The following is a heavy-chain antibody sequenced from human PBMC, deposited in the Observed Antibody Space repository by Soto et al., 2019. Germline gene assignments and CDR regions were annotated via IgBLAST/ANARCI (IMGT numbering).Heavy chain of an antibody. D-gene: IGHD1-26*01. V-gene: IGHV1-3*01. CDR3: ARVLMAPHSATFYYDS. CDR1: GYTFASYT. CDR2: ISAGNGNT. Sequence: ASVKVSCKASGYTFASYTLHWVRQAPGQRFEWLGWISAGNGNTKSSQKFQDRVTFDRNTSASTVSMELNSLRSEDTAIYYCARVLMAPHSATFYYDSWGQGSLVTVSS. J-gene: IGHJ4*02.